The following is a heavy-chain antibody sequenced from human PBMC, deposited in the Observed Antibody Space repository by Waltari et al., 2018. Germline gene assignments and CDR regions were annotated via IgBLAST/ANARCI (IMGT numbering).Heavy chain of an antibody. J-gene: IGHJ6*03. Sequence: QVTLKESGPALVKPTQTLTLTCTFSGFSLSTSGMRVSWIRQPPGKALEWLARIDWDDKFYSTSLKTRLTISKDTSKNQVVLTMTNMDPVDTATYYCARSIAAMGNYYMDVWGKGTTVTISS. CDR3: ARSIAAMGNYYMDV. CDR2: IDWDDK. D-gene: IGHD6-6*01. V-gene: IGHV2-70*04. CDR1: GFSLSTSGMR.